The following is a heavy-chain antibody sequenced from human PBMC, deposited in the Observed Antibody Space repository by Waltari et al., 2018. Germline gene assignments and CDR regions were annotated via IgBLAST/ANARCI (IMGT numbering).Heavy chain of an antibody. Sequence: QVQLQESGPGLVQPPETLSLTCTVSGGSINSYYWSWIRQPPGKGLEWIGHVSSSGTTHYTPSLKSRVTISLDTSKNQFSLKLTSVTASDTAVYYCASMVQELYHYWGQGTLVTVSS. CDR3: ASMVQELYHY. J-gene: IGHJ4*02. D-gene: IGHD3-10*01. CDR2: VSSSGTT. CDR1: GGSINSYY. V-gene: IGHV4-4*09.